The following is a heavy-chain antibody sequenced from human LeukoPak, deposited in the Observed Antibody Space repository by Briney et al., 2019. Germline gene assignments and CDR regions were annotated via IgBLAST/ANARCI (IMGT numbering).Heavy chain of an antibody. CDR2: IYSGGST. V-gene: IGHV3-53*05. CDR3: AKDLGYCSGGSCARGNWFDP. Sequence: GGSLRLSCAASGFTVSSNYMSWVRQAPGKGLEWVSVIYSGGSTYYADSVKGRFTISRDNSKNTLYLQMNSLRAEDTAVYYCAKDLGYCSGGSCARGNWFDPWGQGTLVTVSS. J-gene: IGHJ5*02. CDR1: GFTVSSNY. D-gene: IGHD2-15*01.